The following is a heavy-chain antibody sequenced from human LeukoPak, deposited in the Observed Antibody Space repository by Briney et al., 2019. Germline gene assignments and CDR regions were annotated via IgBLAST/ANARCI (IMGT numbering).Heavy chain of an antibody. V-gene: IGHV3-21*01. CDR2: ISSSSSYI. CDR3: AREHFFYHMDG. J-gene: IGHJ6*03. Sequence: GGSLRLSCAASGFTFSSYSMNWARQAPGKGLEWVSSISSSSSYIYYADSVKGRFTISRDNAKNSLYLQMNSLRAEDTAVYYCAREHFFYHMDGWGKGTTVTVSS. CDR1: GFTFSSYS.